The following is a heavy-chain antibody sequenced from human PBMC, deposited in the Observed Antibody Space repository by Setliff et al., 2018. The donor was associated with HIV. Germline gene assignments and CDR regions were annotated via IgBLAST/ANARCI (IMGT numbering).Heavy chain of an antibody. D-gene: IGHD3-22*01. J-gene: IGHJ4*02. V-gene: IGHV4-39*07. CDR1: NGSISSSSYF. CDR2: IFYSGST. CDR3: ARFNALLGSSTYYDY. Sequence: SETLSLTCTVSNGSISSSSYFWGWIRQPPGKGLEWIGNIFYSGSTYYNPSLKSRVLISVDTSKNQFSLKMTSVTAADTAVYFCARFNALLGSSTYYDYWGPGLLVTVSS.